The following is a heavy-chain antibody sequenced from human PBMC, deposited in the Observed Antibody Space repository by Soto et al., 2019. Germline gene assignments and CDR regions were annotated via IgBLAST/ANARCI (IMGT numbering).Heavy chain of an antibody. CDR1: GDAFTNYI. Sequence: QVQLVQSGAEVKKPGSSVKVSCKASGDAFTNYIFDWVRQAPGQGLEWMGGIIPMFGTPKYAPTLQDRVTITADESMNTVYMELSSLRSEDTALYYCARGRGLYNSGRSQLDSWGQGTLVTVSS. V-gene: IGHV1-69*01. J-gene: IGHJ4*02. CDR3: ARGRGLYNSGRSQLDS. D-gene: IGHD1-1*01. CDR2: IIPMFGTP.